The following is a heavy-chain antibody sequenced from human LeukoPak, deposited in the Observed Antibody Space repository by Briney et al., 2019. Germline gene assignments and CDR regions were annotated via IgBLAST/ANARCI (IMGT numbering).Heavy chain of an antibody. CDR3: ARRDNQIGDY. D-gene: IGHD2-15*01. CDR2: IYPGDSDT. J-gene: IGHJ4*02. V-gene: IGHV5-51*01. Sequence: GESLKISCKGSGYRFTSYWIGWVREMPGKGLEWMGIIYPGDSDTRYSPSFQGQVTISADKSINTAYLQWSSLKASDTAMYYCARRDNQIGDYWGQGTLVTVSS. CDR1: GYRFTSYW.